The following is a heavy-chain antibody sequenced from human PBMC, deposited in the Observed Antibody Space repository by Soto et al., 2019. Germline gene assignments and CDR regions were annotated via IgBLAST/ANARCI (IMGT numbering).Heavy chain of an antibody. CDR2: IYYSGST. D-gene: IGHD3-10*01. Sequence: SSETLSLTCTVSGGSITSGDYYWSWIRQPPGKGLEWIGYIYYSGSTYYNPSLKSRVTISVDKSKNQFSLKLSSVTSADTAVYYCARMFQTFRGLSVYYYGMDVWGQGTRVTVSS. CDR3: ARMFQTFRGLSVYYYGMDV. V-gene: IGHV4-30-4*01. J-gene: IGHJ6*02. CDR1: GGSITSGDYY.